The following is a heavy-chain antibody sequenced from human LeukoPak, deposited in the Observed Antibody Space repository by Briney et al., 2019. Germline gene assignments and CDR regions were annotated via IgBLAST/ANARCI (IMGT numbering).Heavy chain of an antibody. CDR1: GYSFTDYW. CDR3: ARPDQLRWFGQPRRPFYYGMDV. D-gene: IGHD3-10*01. V-gene: IGHV5-51*01. J-gene: IGHJ6*02. Sequence: GESLKISCQTAGYSFTDYWIGWVRQMPGKGLEWMGIIYPGDSDTRYSPSFQGQVTISADKSIRTAYLQWSLKASDTAIYYCARPDQLRWFGQPRRPFYYGMDVWGQGTTVTVS. CDR2: IYPGDSDT.